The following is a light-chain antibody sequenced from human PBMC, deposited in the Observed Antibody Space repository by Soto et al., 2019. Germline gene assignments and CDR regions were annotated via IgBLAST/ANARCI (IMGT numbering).Light chain of an antibody. CDR3: ASYAGGNQV. CDR1: SSDVGGYNY. J-gene: IGLJ1*01. Sequence: QSVLTQPRSVSGSPGQSVTISCTGTSSDVGGYNYISWYQHHPGKAPKLIIYEVTKRPSGVPDRFSGSKSGNTASLTVFGLLPEDEADYYCASYAGGNQVFGTGTKLTVL. CDR2: EVT. V-gene: IGLV2-11*01.